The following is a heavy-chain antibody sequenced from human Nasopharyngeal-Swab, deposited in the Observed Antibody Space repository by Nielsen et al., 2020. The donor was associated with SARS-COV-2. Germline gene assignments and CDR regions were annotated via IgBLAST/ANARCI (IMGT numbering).Heavy chain of an antibody. Sequence: VRQMPGKGLEWIGYIYYSGSTYYNPSLKSRVTISVDTSKNQFSLKLSSVTAADTAVYYCARDLHEYGSGLYYFDYWGQGTLVPSPQ. CDR2: IYYSGST. CDR3: ARDLHEYGSGLYYFDY. V-gene: IGHV4-30-4*01. J-gene: IGHJ4*02. D-gene: IGHD3-10*01.